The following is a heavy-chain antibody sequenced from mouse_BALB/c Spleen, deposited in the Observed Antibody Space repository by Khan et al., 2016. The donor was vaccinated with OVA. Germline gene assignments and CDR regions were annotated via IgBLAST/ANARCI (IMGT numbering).Heavy chain of an antibody. J-gene: IGHJ4*01. CDR1: GYSITSNYA. Sequence: EVQLQESGPGLVKPSQSLSLTCTVTGYSITSNYAWNWIRQFPGNKLEWMGYISYSGITSYNPSLKSRISITRDTSKNQFFLQLNSVTTEDRATYYCARGNYYGYTMDYWGQGTSVTVSS. CDR2: ISYSGIT. D-gene: IGHD1-1*01. CDR3: ARGNYYGYTMDY. V-gene: IGHV3-2*02.